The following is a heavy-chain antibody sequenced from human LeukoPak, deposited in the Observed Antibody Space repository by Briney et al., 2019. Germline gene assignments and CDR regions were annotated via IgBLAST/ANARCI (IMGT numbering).Heavy chain of an antibody. CDR2: IRYDGSNK. CDR1: GFTFSSYS. Sequence: PGGSLRLSCAASGFTFSSYSMNWGRQAPGKGLEWVAFIRYDGSNKYYADSVKGRFTISRDNSKNTLYLQMNSLRAEDTAVYYCAKERWQLVGIWGQGTLVTVSS. D-gene: IGHD6-6*01. CDR3: AKERWQLVGI. J-gene: IGHJ4*02. V-gene: IGHV3-30*02.